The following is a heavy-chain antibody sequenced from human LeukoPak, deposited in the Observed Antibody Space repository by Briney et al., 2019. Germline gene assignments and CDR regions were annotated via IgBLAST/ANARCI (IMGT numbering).Heavy chain of an antibody. CDR3: ARDSGDSSGYYDAFDI. Sequence: GGSLRLSCAASGFTFSSYSMNWVRQAPGKGLEWVSSISSSSSYIYYADSVKGRFTISRDNAKNSLYLQMNSLRAEDTAVCYCARDSGDSSGYYDAFDIWGQGTMVTVSS. V-gene: IGHV3-21*01. J-gene: IGHJ3*02. CDR2: ISSSSSYI. CDR1: GFTFSSYS. D-gene: IGHD3-22*01.